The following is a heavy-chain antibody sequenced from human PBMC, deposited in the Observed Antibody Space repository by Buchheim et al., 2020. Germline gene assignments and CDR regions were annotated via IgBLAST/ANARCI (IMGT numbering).Heavy chain of an antibody. J-gene: IGHJ5*02. V-gene: IGHV4-31*03. CDR1: GGSISSGGYY. D-gene: IGHD3-10*01. CDR2: IYYSGST. Sequence: QVQLQESGPGLVKPSQTLSLTCTVSGGSISSGGYYWSWIRQHPGKGLEWIGYIYYSGSTYYNPSLKSRVTISVDTYKNQFSLKLSSVTAADTAVYYCARFRLEDGSGSYYLSYKSWFDPWGQGTL. CDR3: ARFRLEDGSGSYYLSYKSWFDP.